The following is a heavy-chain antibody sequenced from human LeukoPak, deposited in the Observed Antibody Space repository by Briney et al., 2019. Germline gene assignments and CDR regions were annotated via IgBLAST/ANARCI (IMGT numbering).Heavy chain of an antibody. CDR2: IYYSGST. D-gene: IGHD6-19*01. CDR1: GDSINSGGYY. J-gene: IGHJ4*02. CDR3: ARVAGSTGWYFFTY. Sequence: TLSLTCTVSGDSINSGGYYWSWIRQPPGKRLEWIGYIYYSGSTNYNPSLKSRVTISVDTSKNHFSLNLSSVTAADTAVYYCARVAGSTGWYFFTYWGQGTLVTVSS. V-gene: IGHV4-61*03.